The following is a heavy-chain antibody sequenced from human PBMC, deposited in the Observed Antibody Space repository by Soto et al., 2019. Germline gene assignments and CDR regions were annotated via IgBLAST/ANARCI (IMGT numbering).Heavy chain of an antibody. CDR2: ISSSSSYI. J-gene: IGHJ5*02. CDR3: AREVTYYYDSSGYYNCIDP. V-gene: IGHV3-21*01. D-gene: IGHD3-22*01. Sequence: EVQLVESGGGLVKPGGSLRLSCAASGFTFSSYSMNWVRQAPGKGLEWVSSISSSSSYIYYADSVKGRFTISRDNAKNALYLQMSSLRAEDTAVYYCAREVTYYYDSSGYYNCIDPCGQGTLVTVSS. CDR1: GFTFSSYS.